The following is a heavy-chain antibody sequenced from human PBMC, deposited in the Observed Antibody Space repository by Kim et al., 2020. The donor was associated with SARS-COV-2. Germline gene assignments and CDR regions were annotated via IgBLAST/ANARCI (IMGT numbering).Heavy chain of an antibody. CDR3: ARPKGYCSGGSCYGYSYYYMDV. CDR1: GGSISSSSYY. D-gene: IGHD2-15*01. V-gene: IGHV4-39*01. J-gene: IGHJ6*03. CDR2: SYYSGST. Sequence: SETLSLTCTVSGGSISSSSYYWGWIRQPPGKGLEWIGSSYYSGSTYYNPSLKSRVTISVDTTKNQFSLKLSSVTAADTAVYYCARPKGYCSGGSCYGYSYYYMDVWGTGTTVTVSS.